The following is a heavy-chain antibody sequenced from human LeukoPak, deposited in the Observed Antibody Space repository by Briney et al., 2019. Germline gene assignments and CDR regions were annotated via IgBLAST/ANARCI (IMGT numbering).Heavy chain of an antibody. Sequence: GGSLRLSCAASGFTFSSYAMSWVRQAPGKGLEWVSAISGSGGSTYYADSVKGRLTISRDNSKNTLYLQMNSLRAEDTAVYYCAKARALYCGGDCYSANWGQGTLVTVSS. CDR2: ISGSGGST. D-gene: IGHD2-21*02. CDR3: AKARALYCGGDCYSAN. J-gene: IGHJ4*02. CDR1: GFTFSSYA. V-gene: IGHV3-23*01.